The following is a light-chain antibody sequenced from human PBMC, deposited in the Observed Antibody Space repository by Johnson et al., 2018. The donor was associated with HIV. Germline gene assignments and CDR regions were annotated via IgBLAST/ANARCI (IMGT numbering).Light chain of an antibody. V-gene: IGLV1-51*01. CDR2: DNN. CDR1: SSNIGNNY. CDR3: GTWDSSLSAGYV. Sequence: QSVLTQPPSVSAAPGQKVTISCSGSSSNIGNNYVSWYQQPPGTAPKLLIYDNNKRPSGIHDRSSGSKSGTSATLGITGLQTGDEADYYCGTWDSSLSAGYVFGTGTKVTVL. J-gene: IGLJ1*01.